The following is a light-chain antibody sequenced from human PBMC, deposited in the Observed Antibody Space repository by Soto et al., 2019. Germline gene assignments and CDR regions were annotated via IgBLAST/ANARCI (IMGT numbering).Light chain of an antibody. CDR1: QRVSTF. CDR2: EAS. Sequence: IVLTQSPGTLSLSPGARATLSXRASQRVSTFLAWYQQRPGQAPRLLISEASNRATGIPARFSGTGSETDFTLTISGLQSEDSAVYFCQQYNNWPPRTFGHGTKV. J-gene: IGKJ1*01. CDR3: QQYNNWPPRT. V-gene: IGKV3-11*01.